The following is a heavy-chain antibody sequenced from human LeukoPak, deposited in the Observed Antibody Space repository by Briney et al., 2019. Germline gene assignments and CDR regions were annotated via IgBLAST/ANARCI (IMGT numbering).Heavy chain of an antibody. CDR2: INHSGST. D-gene: IGHD5-18*01. CDR3: ARVGYSYVINDWSRTGLGAYPTKYYYHMDV. V-gene: IGHV4-34*01. CDR1: GGSFSGYY. Sequence: SETLSLTCAVYGGSFSGYYWSWIRQPPGKGLEWIGEINHSGSTNYNPSLKSRVTISGDTSKNQFSLKLSSVTAADTAVYFCARVGYSYVINDWSRTGLGAYPTKYYYHMDVWGKGTMVTVSS. J-gene: IGHJ6*03.